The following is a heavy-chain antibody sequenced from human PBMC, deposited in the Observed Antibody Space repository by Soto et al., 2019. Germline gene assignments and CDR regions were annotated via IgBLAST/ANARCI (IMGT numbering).Heavy chain of an antibody. Sequence: GGSLRLSCSAAGFSISDYYMTWVRQAPGKGLEWVSVIWYDGSNKYYADSVKGRFTISRDNSKNTLYLQMNSLRAEDTAVYYCARVHEGGIGYWGQGTLVTVSS. D-gene: IGHD3-16*01. V-gene: IGHV3-33*08. CDR1: GFSISDYY. CDR3: ARVHEGGIGY. J-gene: IGHJ4*02. CDR2: IWYDGSNK.